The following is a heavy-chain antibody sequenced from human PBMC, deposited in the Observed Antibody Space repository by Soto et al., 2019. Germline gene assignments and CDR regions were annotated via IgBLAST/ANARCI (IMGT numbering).Heavy chain of an antibody. J-gene: IGHJ4*02. CDR3: ARAKGSGSYYARHNYFDY. D-gene: IGHD3-10*01. V-gene: IGHV3-48*01. CDR2: ISSSSSTI. CDR1: GFTFSSYS. Sequence: GGSLRLSCAASGFTFSSYSMNWVRQAPGKGLEWVSYISSSSSTIYYADSVKGRFTISRDNAKNSLYLQMNSLRAEDTAVYYCARAKGSGSYYARHNYFDYWGQGTLVTVSS.